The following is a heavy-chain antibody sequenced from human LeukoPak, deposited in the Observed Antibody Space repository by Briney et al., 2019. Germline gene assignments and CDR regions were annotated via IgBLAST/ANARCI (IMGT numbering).Heavy chain of an antibody. CDR1: GFTFSSYW. J-gene: IGHJ4*02. CDR2: IKQDGSEK. D-gene: IGHD4-17*01. V-gene: IGHV3-7*01. CDR3: ARDVRRFDY. Sequence: GGSLRLSCAAPGFTFSSYWMSWVRQAPGKGLEWVANIKQDGSEKYYVDSVKGRFTISRDNAKNSLYLQMNSLRAEDTAVYYCARDVRRFDYWGQGTLVTVSS.